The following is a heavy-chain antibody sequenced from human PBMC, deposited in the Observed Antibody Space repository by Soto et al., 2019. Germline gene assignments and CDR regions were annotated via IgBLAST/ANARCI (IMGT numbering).Heavy chain of an antibody. CDR3: ARAGVESLPNFGVVAPYGMDV. CDR1: GYSISSGYY. CDR2: IYHSGRT. V-gene: IGHV4-38-2*01. D-gene: IGHD3-3*01. J-gene: IGHJ6*02. Sequence: SETLSLTCAVSGYSISSGYYWGWIRQPPGKGLEWIGSIYHSGRTYYNPSLKRRVTISVATSKNQFSLKLSSVTAADTAVYYCARAGVESLPNFGVVAPYGMDVWGQGTTVTFSS.